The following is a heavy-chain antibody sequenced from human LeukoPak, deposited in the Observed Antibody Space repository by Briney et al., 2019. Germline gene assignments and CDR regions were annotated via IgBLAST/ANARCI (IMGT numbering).Heavy chain of an antibody. CDR1: GASISSYW. Sequence: SETLSLTCSVTGASISSYWWNWLRQPPAKGLEGIANIFYRGSTNYISSLKSRVITSVDASKNQLSLMLTSVPAADTAVYYCARRRGRPYFFDYWGQGILVTVSS. D-gene: IGHD1-1*01. J-gene: IGHJ4*02. V-gene: IGHV4-59*08. CDR2: IFYRGST. CDR3: ARRRGRPYFFDY.